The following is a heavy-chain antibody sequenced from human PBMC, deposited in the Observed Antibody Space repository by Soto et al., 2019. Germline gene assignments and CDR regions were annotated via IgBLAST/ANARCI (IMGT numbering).Heavy chain of an antibody. J-gene: IGHJ6*02. D-gene: IGHD6-6*01. CDR3: AKGLKPTQYCSSFISMMYRAYYYYGMDV. CDR1: GFTLSSYT. V-gene: IGHV3-48*01. CDR2: ISLSGSDI. Sequence: GGSLRLSCAASGFTLSSYTMNWVRQAPGKGLEWVSYISLSGSDIYYAGSVKGRFTISRDNAKNTLYLQMNSLRAEDTAVYYCAKGLKPTQYCSSFISMMYRAYYYYGMDVWGQGTTVTVSS.